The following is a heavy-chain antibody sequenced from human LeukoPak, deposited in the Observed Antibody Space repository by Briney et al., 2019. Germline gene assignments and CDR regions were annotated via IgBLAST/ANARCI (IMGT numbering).Heavy chain of an antibody. Sequence: GGSLRLSCAASGFTFSSYAMSWVRQAPGKGLEWVSAISGSGGSTYYADSVKGRFTISRDNSKNTLYLQMNSLRAEDTAVYYCAKSPRPPDSSGYYPFDYWGQGTLVTVSS. D-gene: IGHD3-22*01. CDR3: AKSPRPPDSSGYYPFDY. CDR1: GFTFSSYA. J-gene: IGHJ4*02. V-gene: IGHV3-23*01. CDR2: ISGSGGST.